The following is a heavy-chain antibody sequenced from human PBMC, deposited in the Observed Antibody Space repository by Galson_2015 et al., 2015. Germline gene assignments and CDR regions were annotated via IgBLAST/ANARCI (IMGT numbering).Heavy chain of an antibody. J-gene: IGHJ4*02. CDR3: ARQGPSPD. D-gene: IGHD6-6*01. Sequence: SLRLSCAASGFGFSSYWMTWVRQAPGKGLEWVANIKQDGNETYYADSVKGRFTIFRDNAKNLLYLQMNNLRVEDTAVYYCARQGPSPDWGQGTQVTFSS. CDR1: GFGFSSYW. CDR2: IKQDGNET. V-gene: IGHV3-7*01.